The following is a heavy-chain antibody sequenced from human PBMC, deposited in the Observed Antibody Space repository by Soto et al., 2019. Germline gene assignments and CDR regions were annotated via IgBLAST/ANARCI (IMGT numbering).Heavy chain of an antibody. D-gene: IGHD2-15*01. V-gene: IGHV3-66*01. CDR3: ARADYWSGGSCYPVLNY. J-gene: IGHJ4*02. Sequence: EVQLVESGGGLVQPGGSLRLSCAVSGITVSGNYMTWVRQAPGKGLEWVSTIYTSGNTYYADSVKGRFTISRDNSKNMVYLQMNSLRAEYTAVYYCARADYWSGGSCYPVLNYWGQGTLVTVSS. CDR2: IYTSGNT. CDR1: GITVSGNY.